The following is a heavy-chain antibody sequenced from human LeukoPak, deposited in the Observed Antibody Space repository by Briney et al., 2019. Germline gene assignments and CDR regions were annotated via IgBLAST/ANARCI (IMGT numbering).Heavy chain of an antibody. D-gene: IGHD3-10*01. CDR3: ARAQYYYGSGSYYNGGFYGMDV. Sequence: ASVKVSCKASGYTFTSYDINWVRQATGQGLEWMGWMNPNSGNTGYAQKFQGRVTMTRNTSISTAYMELSSLRSEDTAVYYCARAQYYYGSGSYYNGGFYGMDVWGQGTTVTVSS. V-gene: IGHV1-8*01. CDR2: MNPNSGNT. CDR1: GYTFTSYD. J-gene: IGHJ6*02.